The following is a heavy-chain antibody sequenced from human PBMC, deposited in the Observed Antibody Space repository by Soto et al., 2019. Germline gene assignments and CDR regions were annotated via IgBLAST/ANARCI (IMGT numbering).Heavy chain of an antibody. D-gene: IGHD3-10*01. Sequence: PGGSLRLSCEASGFTFIKCAMSWVRQAPGKGLEWVSSVSSSGGRTHFADSVKGRFAISRDNSKNTLYLQMNSLRVEDTAIYYCATTLYGDYWHFDLWGRGTLVTVSS. J-gene: IGHJ2*01. CDR1: GFTFIKCA. CDR3: ATTLYGDYWHFDL. CDR2: VSSSGGRT. V-gene: IGHV3-23*01.